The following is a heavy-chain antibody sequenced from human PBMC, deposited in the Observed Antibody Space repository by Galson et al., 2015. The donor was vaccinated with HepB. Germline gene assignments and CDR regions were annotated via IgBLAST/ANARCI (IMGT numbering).Heavy chain of an antibody. D-gene: IGHD6-19*01. V-gene: IGHV1-2*02. Sequence: SVKVSCKASGSPFSDYYMHWVRQTPGQGLEWMGWINPNTGASQYARKFQGRVTMTRDTSISTTYMELRSDDTAVYYCARGSGSGWLFFDYWGQGTLVTVSS. CDR1: GSPFSDYY. CDR2: INPNTGAS. J-gene: IGHJ4*02. CDR3: ARGSGSGWLFFDY.